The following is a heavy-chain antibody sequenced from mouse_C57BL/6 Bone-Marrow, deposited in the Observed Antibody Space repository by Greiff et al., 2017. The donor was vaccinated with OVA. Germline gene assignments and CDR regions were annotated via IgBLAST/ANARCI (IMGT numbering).Heavy chain of an antibody. CDR1: GYTFTDYY. CDR3: ARDGYYLYYFDY. CDR2: IYPGSGNT. V-gene: IGHV1-76*01. Sequence: VQLVESGAELVRPGASVKLSCKASGYTFTDYYINWVKQRPGQGLEWIARIYPGSGNTYYNEKFKGKATLTAEKSSSTAYMQLSSLTSEDSAVYFCARDGYYLYYFDYWGQGTTLTVSS. J-gene: IGHJ2*01. D-gene: IGHD2-3*01.